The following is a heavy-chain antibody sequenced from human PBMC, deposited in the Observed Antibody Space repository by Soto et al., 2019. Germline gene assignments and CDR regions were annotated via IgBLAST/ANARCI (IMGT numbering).Heavy chain of an antibody. D-gene: IGHD4-17*01. CDR2: TSADGTYT. Sequence: GGSLRLSCAGSGFTFRSYWMHWFRQAPGKGRVWVSRTSADGTYTNYADSVKGRLTVSRDNAKDTLCLHMNSLSAEDTAVYYCARDSDYSFDSWGQGTLVTVSS. V-gene: IGHV3-74*01. J-gene: IGHJ4*02. CDR1: GFTFRSYW. CDR3: ARDSDYSFDS.